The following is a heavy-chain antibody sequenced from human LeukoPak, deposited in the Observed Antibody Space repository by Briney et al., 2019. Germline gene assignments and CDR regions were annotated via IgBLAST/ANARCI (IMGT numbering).Heavy chain of an antibody. CDR1: GYTFTSYD. V-gene: IGHV1-8*01. Sequence: ASVKVSCKASGYTFTSYDINWVRQATGQGLEWMGWMNPNSGNTGYAQKFQGRVTMTRNTSISTAYMELSSLRAEDTAVYYCAKPYDYGDWSFDYWGQGTLVTVSS. D-gene: IGHD4-17*01. J-gene: IGHJ4*02. CDR2: MNPNSGNT. CDR3: AKPYDYGDWSFDY.